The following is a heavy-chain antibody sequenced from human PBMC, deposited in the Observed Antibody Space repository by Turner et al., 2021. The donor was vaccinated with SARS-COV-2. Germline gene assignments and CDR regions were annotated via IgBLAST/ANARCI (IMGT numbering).Heavy chain of an antibody. CDR3: ARREWGGSLGHIDC. J-gene: IGHJ4*02. Sequence: EVQLVQSGAEVKKPGASLKISCQGSGYSFTNYWIGWVRQMPGRGLEWMGIIYPGDSDTRYSPSFQGQVTISADRSITTAYLQWSSLKASDTAMYYCARREWGGSLGHIDCWGQGTLVTVSS. CDR2: IYPGDSDT. CDR1: GYSFTNYW. D-gene: IGHD1-26*01. V-gene: IGHV5-51*01.